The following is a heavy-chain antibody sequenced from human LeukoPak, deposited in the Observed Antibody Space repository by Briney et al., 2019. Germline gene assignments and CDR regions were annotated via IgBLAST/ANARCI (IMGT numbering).Heavy chain of an antibody. D-gene: IGHD6-19*01. Sequence: GGSLRLSCAASGFTFSDYYMSWIRQAPGKGLEWVSYISSSSSYTNYADSVKGRFTISRDNAKNSLYLQMNSLRAEDTAVYCCARIAVAGYFDYWGQGTLVTVS. CDR2: ISSSSSYT. J-gene: IGHJ4*02. V-gene: IGHV3-11*06. CDR1: GFTFSDYY. CDR3: ARIAVAGYFDY.